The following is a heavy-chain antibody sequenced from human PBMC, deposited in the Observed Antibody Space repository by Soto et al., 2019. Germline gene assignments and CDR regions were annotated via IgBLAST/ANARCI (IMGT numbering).Heavy chain of an antibody. CDR1: GFTFSSYA. J-gene: IGHJ3*02. D-gene: IGHD3-22*01. CDR2: ISYDGSNK. V-gene: IGHV3-30-3*01. Sequence: GGSLRLSCAASGFTFSSYAMHWVRQAPGKGLEWVAVISYDGSNKYYADSVKGRFTISRDNSKNTLYLQMNSLRAEDTAVYYCARGHFWYYYDSSGSGAFDIWGQGKMVTVSS. CDR3: ARGHFWYYYDSSGSGAFDI.